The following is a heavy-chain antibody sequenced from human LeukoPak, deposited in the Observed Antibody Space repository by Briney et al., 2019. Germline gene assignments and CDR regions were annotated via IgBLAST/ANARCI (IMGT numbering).Heavy chain of an antibody. CDR3: ARDSPYYGYGAFDI. V-gene: IGHV4-59*01. J-gene: IGHJ3*02. CDR2: IYYSGST. D-gene: IGHD3-3*01. CDR1: GGSISSYY. Sequence: SETLSLTCTVSGGSISSYYWSWIRQPPGKGLEWIGYIYYSGSTNYNPSLKSRVTISVDTSKNQFSLKLSSVTAADTAVYYCARDSPYYGYGAFDIWGQGTMVTVSS.